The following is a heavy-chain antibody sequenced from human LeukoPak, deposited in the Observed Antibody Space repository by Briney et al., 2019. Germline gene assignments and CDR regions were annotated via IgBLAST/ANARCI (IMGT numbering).Heavy chain of an antibody. CDR2: VNCNGDST. J-gene: IGHJ4*02. CDR3: AKGPYYFGC. V-gene: IGHV3-20*04. CDR1: GFTFYDYG. Sequence: PRGSLRLSCAAPGFTFYDYGISWGRQAPGKGPGWVSGVNCNGDSTNYADSVKGRFTISRDNAKNSLYLQMNSLRAEDTAVYYCAKGPYYFGCWGQGALGPLSS.